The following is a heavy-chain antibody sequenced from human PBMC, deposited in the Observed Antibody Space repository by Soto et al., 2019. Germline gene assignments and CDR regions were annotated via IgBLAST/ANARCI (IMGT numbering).Heavy chain of an antibody. CDR2: IYYNAIT. D-gene: IGHD6-13*01. CDR1: GDSVSSGAYY. Sequence: QVKLQESGPGLVKPSETLSLTCTVSGDSVSSGAYYWSWVRQPPGKGLEWIGYIYYNAITNYNPSLKSRVTILVGTSKSEISLTLNSVTAADTAVYYCARANIAAAGTIFDPWGPGVLVTVSA. J-gene: IGHJ5*02. V-gene: IGHV4-61*08. CDR3: ARANIAAAGTIFDP.